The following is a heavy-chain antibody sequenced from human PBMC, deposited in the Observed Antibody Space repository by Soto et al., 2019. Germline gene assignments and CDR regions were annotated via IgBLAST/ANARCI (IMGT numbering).Heavy chain of an antibody. Sequence: EVQLAESGGGLVKPGGSLRLSCAASGFSFSSYSMNWFRQAPGKGLEWVSSISTSSSYIYYADSVKGRFTISRDNAKNSLLLQMNSLRAEDTAVYYCARDNVDLGTSWGLDYWGQGTLVTVSS. V-gene: IGHV3-21*01. CDR1: GFSFSSYS. J-gene: IGHJ4*02. CDR2: ISTSSSYI. CDR3: ARDNVDLGTSWGLDY. D-gene: IGHD3-16*01.